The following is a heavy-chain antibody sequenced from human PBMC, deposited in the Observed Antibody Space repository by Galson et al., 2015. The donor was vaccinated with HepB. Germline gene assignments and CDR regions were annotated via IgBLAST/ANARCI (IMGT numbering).Heavy chain of an antibody. CDR1: GFTFSSYT. CDR3: ARGLGSITMIVVTFDY. J-gene: IGHJ4*02. CDR2: ISSSSDYI. Sequence: SLRLSCAASGFTFSSYTMNWVRQPPGKGLEWVSSISSSSDYIYYADSVKGRFTISRDNAKNSLHLQMNSLRAEDTATYYCARGLGSITMIVVTFDYWGQGALVTVSS. V-gene: IGHV3-21*01. D-gene: IGHD3-22*01.